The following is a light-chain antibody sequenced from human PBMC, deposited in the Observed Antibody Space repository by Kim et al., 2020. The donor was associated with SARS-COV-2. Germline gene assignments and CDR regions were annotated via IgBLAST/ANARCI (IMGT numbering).Light chain of an antibody. CDR2: RND. CDR1: RSNVGRNS. CDR3: EAWDDSLNGPM. J-gene: IGLJ3*02. V-gene: IGLV1-44*01. Sequence: GQSVTISCSGGRSNVGRNSVSWFQHLPVTAPNLLVERNDRRPSGVPDRFSGSKSGTSASLAIGGLQPEGDADYYCEAWDDSLNGPMFGGGTQLSVL.